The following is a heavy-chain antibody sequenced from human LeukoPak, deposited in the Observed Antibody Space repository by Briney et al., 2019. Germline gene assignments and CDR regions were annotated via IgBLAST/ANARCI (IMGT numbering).Heavy chain of an antibody. D-gene: IGHD3-10*01. CDR2: ISNNGGIT. CDR3: VKDGGSGSVRDWYLHV. J-gene: IGHJ2*01. V-gene: IGHV3-64D*09. Sequence: GGSLRLSCSASGFTFSGCAMHWVRQAPGKGLEYVSAISNNGGITYYADSVKDRFTISRDNSKNTVFLQMTSLRPEDTAVYFCVKDGGSGSVRDWYLHVWARGTLVTVSS. CDR1: GFTFSGCA.